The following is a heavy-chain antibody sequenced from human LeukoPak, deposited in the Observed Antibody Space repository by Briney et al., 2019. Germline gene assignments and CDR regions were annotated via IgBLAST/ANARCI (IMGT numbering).Heavy chain of an antibody. D-gene: IGHD6-13*01. CDR1: GGSISSYY. J-gene: IGHJ5*02. CDR3: ARDQIRAAADEIGWFDP. Sequence: SETLSLTCTVSGGSISSYYWSWIRQPPGKGLEWIGYIYYSGSTNYNPSLKSRVTISVDTSKNQFSLKLSCVTAADTAVYYCARDQIRAAADEIGWFDPWGQGTLVTVSS. V-gene: IGHV4-59*01. CDR2: IYYSGST.